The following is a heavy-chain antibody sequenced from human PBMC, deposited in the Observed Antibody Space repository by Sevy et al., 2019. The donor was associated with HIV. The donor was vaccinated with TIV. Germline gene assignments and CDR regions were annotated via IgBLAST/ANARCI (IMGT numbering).Heavy chain of an antibody. V-gene: IGHV1-18*01. CDR1: GYTFTSYG. J-gene: IGHJ3*02. CDR2: ISAYNGNT. CDR3: ARGTIFGVASDAFDI. D-gene: IGHD3-3*01. Sequence: ASVKVSCKASGYTFTSYGISWVRQAPGQGLEWMGWISAYNGNTNYAQKLQGRVTMTTDTSTSTAYMELRSLRSDDTAGYYCARGTIFGVASDAFDIWGQGTMVTVSS.